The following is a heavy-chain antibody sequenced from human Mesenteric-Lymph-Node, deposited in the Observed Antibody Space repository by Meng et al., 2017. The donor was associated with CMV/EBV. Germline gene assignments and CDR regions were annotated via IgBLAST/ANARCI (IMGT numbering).Heavy chain of an antibody. V-gene: IGHV1-2*02. CDR2: INPHSGVT. Sequence: ASVKVSCKPSGYTFTAHYIHWVRQAPGQGLEWMGWINPHSGVTKYAQKFQGRVTMTTDTTFGTAYMELSRLKSDDAAVYYCARYCGEDCLSYYGMDVWGQGTTVTVSS. D-gene: IGHD2-21*01. J-gene: IGHJ6*02. CDR1: GYTFTAHY. CDR3: ARYCGEDCLSYYGMDV.